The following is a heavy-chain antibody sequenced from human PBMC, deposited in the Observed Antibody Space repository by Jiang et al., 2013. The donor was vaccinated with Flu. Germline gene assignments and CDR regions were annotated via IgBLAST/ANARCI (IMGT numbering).Heavy chain of an antibody. CDR3: ARYYDATGGYLDY. Sequence: TLSLTCAISGDSVSTNSAAWNWVRQSPSRGLEWLGRTYYRSKWYIDYAESVKSRITINPDTSKNQFSLQLNSVTPEDTAVYYCARYYDATGGYLDYWGQGTLVTVSS. D-gene: IGHD4/OR15-4a*01. CDR1: GDSVSTNSAA. V-gene: IGHV6-1*01. CDR2: TYYRSKWYI. J-gene: IGHJ4*02.